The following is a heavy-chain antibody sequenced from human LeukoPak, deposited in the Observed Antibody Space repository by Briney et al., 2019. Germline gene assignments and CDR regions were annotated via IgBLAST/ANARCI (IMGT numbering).Heavy chain of an antibody. J-gene: IGHJ5*02. CDR1: GFTFSSYS. CDR2: ISSNGDNT. Sequence: PGGSLRLSCAASGFTFSSYSMNWVRQAPGKGLEYVSAISSNGDNTYYGTSVKGRFTISRDNSKNTLYLQMGRLREDDTAMYYCVRDNSSYYDHWGQGTLATVSS. CDR3: VRDNSSYYDH. V-gene: IGHV3-64*01. D-gene: IGHD3-10*01.